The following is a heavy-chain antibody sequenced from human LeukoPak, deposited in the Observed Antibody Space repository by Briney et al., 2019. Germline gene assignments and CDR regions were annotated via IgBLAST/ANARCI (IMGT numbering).Heavy chain of an antibody. CDR1: GFTFSSYW. J-gene: IGHJ2*01. V-gene: IGHV3-74*01. CDR2: ISSDGSST. Sequence: GGSLRLSCAASGFTFSSYWMHWVREAPGKGRVWVSRISSDGSSTSYADSVKGRFTISRDNANNTPYLQMNSLKAEDTVVYYCVRDSPSGFFDLWGRGTLVTVSS. D-gene: IGHD6-19*01. CDR3: VRDSPSGFFDL.